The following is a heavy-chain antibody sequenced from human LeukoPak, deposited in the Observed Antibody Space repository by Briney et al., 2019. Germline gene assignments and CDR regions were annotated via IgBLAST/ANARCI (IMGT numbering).Heavy chain of an antibody. CDR1: GGSISRYY. CDR3: AREGSSASRDGFDI. V-gene: IGHV4-59*01. CDR2: IYNSGST. J-gene: IGHJ3*02. Sequence: SETLSLTCTVSGGSISRYYWSWIRQPPGKGLEWIGYIYNSGSTNYNPSLKSRVTISVDTSKNQFSLKLSSVTAADTAVYCCAREGSSASRDGFDIWGQGTMVTVSS.